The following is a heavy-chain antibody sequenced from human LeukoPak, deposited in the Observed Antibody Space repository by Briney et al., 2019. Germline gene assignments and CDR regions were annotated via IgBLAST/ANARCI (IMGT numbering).Heavy chain of an antibody. Sequence: PVGSLSLSCAVSGFTLSSYSTKGVRQGPGRGLEWGSSISSSSSYIYYADSVKGRFTISRDNAKNSLYLQMNSLRAEDTAVYYCAREAAYYDSSGYYVYWGQGTLVTVSS. CDR1: GFTLSSYS. D-gene: IGHD3-22*01. J-gene: IGHJ4*02. CDR2: ISSSSSYI. CDR3: AREAAYYDSSGYYVY. V-gene: IGHV3-21*01.